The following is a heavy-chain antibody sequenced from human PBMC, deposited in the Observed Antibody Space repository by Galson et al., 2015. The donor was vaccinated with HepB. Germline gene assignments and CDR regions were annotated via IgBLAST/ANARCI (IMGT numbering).Heavy chain of an antibody. J-gene: IGHJ4*02. D-gene: IGHD3-10*01. CDR1: GFTFSSNT. Sequence: SLRLSCAASGFTFSSNTMNWVRQAPGKGLEWVSSISSSSSYIYYADSVKGRFTISRDNAKNSLFLQMNSLRAEDTAIYYCARDYSGSGSSTRLFDYWGQGILVTVSS. CDR2: ISSSSSYI. V-gene: IGHV3-21*01. CDR3: ARDYSGSGSSTRLFDY.